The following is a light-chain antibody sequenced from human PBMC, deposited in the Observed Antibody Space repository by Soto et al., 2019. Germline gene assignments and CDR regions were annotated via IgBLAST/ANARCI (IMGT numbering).Light chain of an antibody. CDR1: QSVSSYY. J-gene: IGKJ1*01. Sequence: ESVLTQSPGTLSLSPGERATLSCRASQSVSSYYLAWYQQKPGQAPRLLIYAASNRATGIPDRFSGSGSGTDFTLTISRLEPEDFAVYYCQQYGSSGTFGQGTKVDIK. CDR2: AAS. CDR3: QQYGSSGT. V-gene: IGKV3-20*01.